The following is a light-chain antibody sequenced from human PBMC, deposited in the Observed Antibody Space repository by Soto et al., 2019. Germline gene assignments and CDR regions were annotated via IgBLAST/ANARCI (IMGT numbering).Light chain of an antibody. CDR3: SSHTTTRSALQV. J-gene: IGLJ1*01. V-gene: IGLV2-14*01. CDR1: ISDFVLYNY. Sequence: QSVLTQPASVSGSPGQSITISCTGTISDFVLYNYVSWYQQHPGKAPKLLLYGVSNRPSGVSDRFSGSKSGNTASLTISGLQAEDEADYFCSSHTTTRSALQVFGTGTKLTVL. CDR2: GVS.